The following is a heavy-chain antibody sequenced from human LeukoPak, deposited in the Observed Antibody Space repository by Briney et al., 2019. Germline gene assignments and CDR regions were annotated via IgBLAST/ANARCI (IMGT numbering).Heavy chain of an antibody. J-gene: IGHJ3*02. CDR1: AFTFSSYA. CDR2: ISGSGGST. CDR3: AKGRSSSTTYDAFDI. D-gene: IGHD6-13*01. Sequence: PGGSRRLSCAASAFTFSSYAMSWVRQVAGEWLEWVSAISGSGGSTYYADSVKGRFTISRDNSKNTLYLQMNSLRAEDTAVYYCAKGRSSSTTYDAFDIWGQGTMVTVSS. V-gene: IGHV3-23*01.